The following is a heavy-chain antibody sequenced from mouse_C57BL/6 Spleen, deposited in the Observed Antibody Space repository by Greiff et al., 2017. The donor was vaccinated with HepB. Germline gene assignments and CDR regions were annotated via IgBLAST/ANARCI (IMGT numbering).Heavy chain of an antibody. D-gene: IGHD6-1*01. Sequence: VKLQQPGAELVRPGSSVKLSCKASGYTFTSYWMHWVKQRPIQGLEWIGNIDPSDSETHYNQKFKDKATLTVDKSSSTAYMQLSSLTSEDSAVYYCARSMRGSWNYWGQGTTLTVSS. CDR3: ARSMRGSWNY. V-gene: IGHV1-52*01. CDR1: GYTFTSYW. CDR2: IDPSDSET. J-gene: IGHJ2*01.